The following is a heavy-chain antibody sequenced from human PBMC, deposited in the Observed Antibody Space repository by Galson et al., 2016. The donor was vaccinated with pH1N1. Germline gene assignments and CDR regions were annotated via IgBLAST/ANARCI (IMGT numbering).Heavy chain of an antibody. D-gene: IGHD3-16*01. CDR1: GFTFDTYA. Sequence: SLRLSCAASGFTFDTYAMHWVRQAPVKGLEWVAFISYNGNDQSYAESLKGRFTISRDNSKNTLYLQVNSLRTEDTAVFYCAREDWSYADTYYNGMDVWGQGTTVTVSS. V-gene: IGHV3-30-3*01. CDR2: ISYNGNDQ. CDR3: AREDWSYADTYYNGMDV. J-gene: IGHJ6*02.